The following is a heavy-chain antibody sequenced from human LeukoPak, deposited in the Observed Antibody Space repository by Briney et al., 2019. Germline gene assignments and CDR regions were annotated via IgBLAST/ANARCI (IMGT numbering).Heavy chain of an antibody. CDR1: GGSISSGDYY. J-gene: IGHJ4*02. CDR2: IYYSGST. CDR3: ARDLDSSGYHDY. V-gene: IGHV4-30-4*01. D-gene: IGHD3-22*01. Sequence: SETLSLTCTVSGGSISSGDYYWSWTRQPPGKGLEWIGYIYYSGSTYYDPSLKSRVTISVDTSKNQFSLKLSSVTAADTAVYYCARDLDSSGYHDYWGQGTLVTVSS.